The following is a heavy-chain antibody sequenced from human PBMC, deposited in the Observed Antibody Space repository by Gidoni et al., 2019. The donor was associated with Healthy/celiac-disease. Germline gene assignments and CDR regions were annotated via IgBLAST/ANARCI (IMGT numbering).Heavy chain of an antibody. J-gene: IGHJ4*02. CDR3: AKGRYYDSSGHYYFDY. CDR1: GFTFSPYA. Sequence: EVQLFESGGGLVQPGGSLRPSCVDSGFTFSPYALSWVRQAPGKGLEWVSAFSGSGGSTYCADSVKGRFTIYRDNSKNTLYLQMNSLRAEDTAVYYCAKGRYYDSSGHYYFDYWGQGTLVTVSS. D-gene: IGHD3-22*01. V-gene: IGHV3-23*01. CDR2: FSGSGGST.